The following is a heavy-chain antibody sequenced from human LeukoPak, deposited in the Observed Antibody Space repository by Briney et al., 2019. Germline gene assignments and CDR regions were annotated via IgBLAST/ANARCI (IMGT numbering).Heavy chain of an antibody. J-gene: IGHJ5*02. D-gene: IGHD2-2*01. V-gene: IGHV4-61*02. Sequence: SQTLSLTCTVSGGSISSGSYYWRWIRQPAGKGLEWIGRIYTSGSTHYNPSLKSRVTISVDTSKNQFSLKLSSVTAADTAVYYCAREGCSSTSCYRINWFDPWGQGNLVTLSS. CDR2: IYTSGST. CDR3: AREGCSSTSCYRINWFDP. CDR1: GGSISSGSYY.